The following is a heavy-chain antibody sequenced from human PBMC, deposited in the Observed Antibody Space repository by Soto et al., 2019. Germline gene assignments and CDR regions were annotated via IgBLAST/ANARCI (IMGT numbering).Heavy chain of an antibody. CDR3: VKGSSGYYYDY. Sequence: GGSLRLSCAASGFTFSSYAMSWVRQAPGKGLEWVSAISTGGGTTYYADSVKGRFTISRDNSKNTLYLQMNSLSAEDTAVYYCVKGSSGYYYDYWGQGTLVTV. V-gene: IGHV3-23*01. D-gene: IGHD3-22*01. CDR2: ISTGGGTT. J-gene: IGHJ4*02. CDR1: GFTFSSYA.